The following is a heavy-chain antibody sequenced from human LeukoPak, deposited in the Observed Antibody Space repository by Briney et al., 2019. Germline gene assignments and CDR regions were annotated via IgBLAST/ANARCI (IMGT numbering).Heavy chain of an antibody. D-gene: IGHD2-15*01. CDR2: IYHSGRS. CDR3: AKRGCSGGSCYSDMYYFDY. V-gene: IGHV4-31*03. CDR1: GDSISNGVKY. Sequence: SETLSLTCTVSGDSISNGVKYWSWIRQHPGRGLEWIGYIYHSGRSYYNPSLKSRITMSVDTSKNQFSLNLSSVTAADTAVYYCAKRGCSGGSCYSDMYYFDYWGQGTLVTVSS. J-gene: IGHJ4*02.